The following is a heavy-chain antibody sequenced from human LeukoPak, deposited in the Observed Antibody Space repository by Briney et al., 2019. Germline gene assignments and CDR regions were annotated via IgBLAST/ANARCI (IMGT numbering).Heavy chain of an antibody. V-gene: IGHV4-59*01. D-gene: IGHD3-10*01. J-gene: IGHJ5*02. CDR1: GGSISSYY. CDR3: ARDRRVWFGELSWFDP. Sequence: KASETLSLTCTVSGGSISSYYWSWIRQPPGKGLEWIGYIYYSGSTNYNPSLKSRVTISVDTSKNQFSLKLSSVTAADTAVYYCARDRRVWFGELSWFDPWGQGTLVTVSS. CDR2: IYYSGST.